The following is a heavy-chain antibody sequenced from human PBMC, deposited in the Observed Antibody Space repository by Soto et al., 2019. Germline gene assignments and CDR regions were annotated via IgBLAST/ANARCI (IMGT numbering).Heavy chain of an antibody. CDR2: IKSKSDGGTI. J-gene: IGHJ4*02. D-gene: IGHD6-25*01. CDR3: TSGSAFTY. CDR1: GFTVNKAR. V-gene: IGHV3-15*01. Sequence: GFTVNKARVCQVRQEPRKGLEWVGRIKSKSDGGTIDYTATGRGRFTISRDDSKNTVYLQMNSLKSEHTDDYYCTSGSAFTYWRKGSPDPGSS.